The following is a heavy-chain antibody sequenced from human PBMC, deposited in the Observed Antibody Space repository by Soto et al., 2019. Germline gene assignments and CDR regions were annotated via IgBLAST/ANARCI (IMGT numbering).Heavy chain of an antibody. CDR3: ARELNYSYGMDV. Sequence: EVQLVESGGGLVKPGGSLRLSCAASGFTFSSYSMNWVRQAPGKGLEWVSSISSSSSYIYYADSVKGRFTISRDNAKNSLYLQMNSLRAEDTAVYYCARELNYSYGMDVWGQGTTVTVSS. CDR1: GFTFSSYS. J-gene: IGHJ6*02. CDR2: ISSSSSYI. D-gene: IGHD3-10*01. V-gene: IGHV3-21*01.